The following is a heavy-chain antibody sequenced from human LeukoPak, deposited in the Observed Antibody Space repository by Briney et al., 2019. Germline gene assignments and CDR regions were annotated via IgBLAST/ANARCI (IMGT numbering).Heavy chain of an antibody. CDR3: TNMYSLNY. D-gene: IGHD6-13*01. J-gene: IGHJ4*02. V-gene: IGHV3-74*01. CDR2: IKSDGVST. CDR1: GFTFSSYW. Sequence: GGSLRLSCVGSGFTFSSYWMHWVRQTPGKGLVWVSRIKSDGVSTNYADSVRGRFTISRDNAKNTLYLQMNSLRAEDTAVYYCTNMYSLNYWGRGTLVTVSS.